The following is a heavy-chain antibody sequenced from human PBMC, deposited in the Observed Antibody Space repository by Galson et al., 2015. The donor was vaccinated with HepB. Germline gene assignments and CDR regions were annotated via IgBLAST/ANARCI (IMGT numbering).Heavy chain of an antibody. D-gene: IGHD1-14*01. CDR3: TTGSAAGRDY. J-gene: IGHJ4*02. CDR2: ISYDGSNK. CDR1: GRTFSNHP. V-gene: IGHV3-30*14. Sequence: SLRLSCAASGRTFSNHPMHWVRQAPGKGLEWVALISYDGSNKYYADSVKGRFTISRDNSKKTLYLQMSGLRAADTAVYFCTTGSAAGRDYWGQGTLVIVSS.